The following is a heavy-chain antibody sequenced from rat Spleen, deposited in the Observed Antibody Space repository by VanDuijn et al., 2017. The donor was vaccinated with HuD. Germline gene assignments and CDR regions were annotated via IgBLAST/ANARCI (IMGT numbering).Heavy chain of an antibody. J-gene: IGHJ2*01. CDR1: GFSLSNYG. CDR2: IWGDGNS. V-gene: IGHV2-13*01. Sequence: QVQLKESGPGLVQPSQTLSLTCTVSGFSLSNYGVIWVRQPPGKGLDWRGVIWGDGNSNFNSALKSRLSISRDTSKSQVYLKVNSLQTGDTATYYCARGPPRDDDSYYYGYYFDYWGQGVMVPVST. D-gene: IGHD1-12*02. CDR3: ARGPPRDDDSYYYGYYFDY.